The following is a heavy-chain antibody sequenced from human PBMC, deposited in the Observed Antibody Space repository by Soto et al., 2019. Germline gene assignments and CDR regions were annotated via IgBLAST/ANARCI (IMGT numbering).Heavy chain of an antibody. V-gene: IGHV4-31*03. Sequence: PSETLSLTCTVSGGSISSGGYYWSWIRQHPGTGLEWIGYIYYSGSTYHNPSLKSRVTISVDTSKNQCALKLSSVTAADTAVYYCARHEANIVATISWFVPWGQGTLVTVSS. CDR3: ARHEANIVATISWFVP. D-gene: IGHD5-12*01. J-gene: IGHJ5*02. CDR2: IYYSGST. CDR1: GGSISSGGYY.